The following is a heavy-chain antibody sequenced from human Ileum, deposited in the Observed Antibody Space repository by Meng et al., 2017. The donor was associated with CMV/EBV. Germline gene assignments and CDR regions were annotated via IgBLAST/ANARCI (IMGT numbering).Heavy chain of an antibody. D-gene: IGHD3-22*01. CDR1: GGSISSYY. CDR3: ARDSYDSSGYYYDS. J-gene: IGHJ5*01. CDR2: IYYSGST. Sequence: TRSLTGTVSGGSISSYYWSWIRQPPGKGLEWIGYIYYSGSTNYNPSLKSRVTISVDTSKNQFSLKLSSVTAADTAVYYCARDSYDSSGYYYDSWGQGTLVTVSS. V-gene: IGHV4-59*01.